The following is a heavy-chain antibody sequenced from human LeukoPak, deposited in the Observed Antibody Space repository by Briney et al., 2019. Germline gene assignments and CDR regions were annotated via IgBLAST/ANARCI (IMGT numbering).Heavy chain of an antibody. V-gene: IGHV1-2*02. Sequence: GASVKGSCTASGYTFTGYYIHWVRQAPGQGLEYMGWINPNSGGTNYAQKFQGRVTMTRDTSISTAYMELSRMRSDDTAVYYCARDLYQWLPSTRPRDYYYYMDVWAEGPTVTVSS. CDR2: INPNSGGT. CDR1: GYTFTGYY. CDR3: ARDLYQWLPSTRPRDYYYYMDV. J-gene: IGHJ6*03. D-gene: IGHD6-19*01.